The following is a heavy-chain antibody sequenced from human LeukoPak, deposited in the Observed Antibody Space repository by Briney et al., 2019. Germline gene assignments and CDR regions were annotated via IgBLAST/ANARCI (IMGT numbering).Heavy chain of an antibody. CDR3: ARDQGVEYGDYGFDY. V-gene: IGHV1-2*02. Sequence: ASVKVSCKASGYTFTGYYMHWVRQAPGQGLEWMGWINPNSGGTNYAQKFQGRVTMTRDTSISTAYMELSRLRSDDTAVYYCARDQGVEYGDYGFDYWGQGTLVTVSS. CDR1: GYTFTGYY. D-gene: IGHD4-17*01. J-gene: IGHJ4*02. CDR2: INPNSGGT.